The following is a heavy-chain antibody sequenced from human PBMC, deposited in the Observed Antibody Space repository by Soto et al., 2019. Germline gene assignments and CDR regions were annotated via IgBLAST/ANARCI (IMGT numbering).Heavy chain of an antibody. V-gene: IGHV1-2*02. J-gene: IGHJ3*02. Sequence: ASVKVSFKASGYTFTGYYMHWVRQAPGQGLEWMGWINPNSGGTNYAQKFQGRVTMTRDTSISTAYMELSRLRSDDTAVYYCERVKSPTMLVRGSFDIWGQGTMVTV. CDR2: INPNSGGT. CDR3: ERVKSPTMLVRGSFDI. CDR1: GYTFTGYY. D-gene: IGHD1-26*01.